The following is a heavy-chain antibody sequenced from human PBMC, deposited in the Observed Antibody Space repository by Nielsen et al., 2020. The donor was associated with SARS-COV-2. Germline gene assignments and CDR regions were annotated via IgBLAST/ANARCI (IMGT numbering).Heavy chain of an antibody. CDR3: ARDRRYFDWLSPAYYYYGMDV. D-gene: IGHD3-9*01. CDR1: GFTFSNYA. V-gene: IGHV3-30*04. J-gene: IGHJ6*02. Sequence: GGSLRLSCAASGFTFSNYAMHWVRQAPGKGLEWLAVMSYDGNNKYYADSVKGRFTISRDNARKSLSLQMNSLRAEDTAVYYCARDRRYFDWLSPAYYYYGMDVWGQGTTVTVSS. CDR2: MSYDGNNK.